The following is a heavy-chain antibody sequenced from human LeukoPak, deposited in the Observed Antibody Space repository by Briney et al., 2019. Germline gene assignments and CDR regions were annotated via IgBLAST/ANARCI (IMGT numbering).Heavy chain of an antibody. D-gene: IGHD2-15*01. CDR2: ISYDGSNK. Sequence: GGSLRLSCAASGFTFSSYGMHWVRQAPGKGLEWVAVISYDGSNKYYADSVKGRFTISRDNSKNTLYLQMNSLRAEDTAVYYCARDSYCSGGSCYSYNWFDPWGQGTLVTVSS. J-gene: IGHJ5*02. CDR3: ARDSYCSGGSCYSYNWFDP. CDR1: GFTFSSYG. V-gene: IGHV3-30*03.